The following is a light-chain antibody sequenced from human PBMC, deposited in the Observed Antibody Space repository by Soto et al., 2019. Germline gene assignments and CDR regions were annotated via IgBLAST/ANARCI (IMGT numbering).Light chain of an antibody. CDR3: QQNTSYSEFT. Sequence: DIQMTQSPSTLSASVGDRVTITCRASQSISSWLGWYQQKPGKAPKLLIYKASSLESGVPSRFSGSGSGTEFTLTISSLQPDDFTTYYCQQNTSYSEFTLGPGTKVDIK. CDR2: KAS. V-gene: IGKV1-5*03. CDR1: QSISSW. J-gene: IGKJ3*01.